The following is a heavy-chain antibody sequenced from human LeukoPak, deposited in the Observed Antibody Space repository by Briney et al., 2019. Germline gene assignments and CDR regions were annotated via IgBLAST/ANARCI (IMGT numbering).Heavy chain of an antibody. CDR2: IYYSGST. J-gene: IGHJ6*02. Sequence: SETLSLTCTVSGGSISSYYWSWIRQPPGKGLEWIGYIYYSGSTNYNPSLKSRVTISVDTSKNQFSLKLSSVTAAGTAVYYCARALPAAIYYYYGMDVWGQGTTVTVSS. CDR1: GGSISSYY. V-gene: IGHV4-59*08. D-gene: IGHD2-2*01. CDR3: ARALPAAIYYYYGMDV.